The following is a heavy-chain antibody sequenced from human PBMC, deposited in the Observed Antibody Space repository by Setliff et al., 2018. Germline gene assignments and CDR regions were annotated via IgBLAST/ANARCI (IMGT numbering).Heavy chain of an antibody. CDR1: GLRFSDAW. CDR3: ARSYNFWSGPALDY. Sequence: GGSLRLSCAVSGLRFSDAWVSWVRQAPGKGLEWVSVISGSGGSTYYADSVKGRFTISRDNAQNSLYLQMNSLRAEDTAVYYCARSYNFWSGPALDYWGQGTLVTVSS. J-gene: IGHJ4*02. D-gene: IGHD3-3*01. CDR2: ISGSGGST. V-gene: IGHV3-11*04.